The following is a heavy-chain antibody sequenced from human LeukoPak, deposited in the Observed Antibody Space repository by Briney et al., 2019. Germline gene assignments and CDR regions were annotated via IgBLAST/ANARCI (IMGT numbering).Heavy chain of an antibody. V-gene: IGHV1-18*01. CDR3: ARDRDYGDYNTQDLFVY. CDR1: GYTFTNFG. Sequence: ASVKVSCTASGYTFTNFGINWVRQAPGQGLEWMGWISAYNGNTNYAQRLQGRVTMTTDTSTSTAYMELRSLRSDDTAVYYCARDRDYGDYNTQDLFVYWGQGTLVTASS. CDR2: ISAYNGNT. D-gene: IGHD4-17*01. J-gene: IGHJ4*02.